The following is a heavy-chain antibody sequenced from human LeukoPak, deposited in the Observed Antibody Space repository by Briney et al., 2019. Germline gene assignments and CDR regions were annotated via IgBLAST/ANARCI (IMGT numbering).Heavy chain of an antibody. V-gene: IGHV3-23*01. CDR3: AREDEYYDILTGYSYLDY. J-gene: IGHJ4*02. CDR2: ISGSGGST. CDR1: GFTFSSYA. D-gene: IGHD3-9*01. Sequence: GGSLRLSCAASGFTFSSYAMSWVRQAPGKGLEWVSAISGSGGSTYYADSVKGRFTISRDNSKNTLYLQMNSLRAEDTAVYYCAREDEYYDILTGYSYLDYWGQGTLVTVSS.